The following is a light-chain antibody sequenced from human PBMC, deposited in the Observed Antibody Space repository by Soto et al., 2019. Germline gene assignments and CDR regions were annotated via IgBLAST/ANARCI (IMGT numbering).Light chain of an antibody. V-gene: IGLV4-69*01. CDR2: LNSDGRH. CDR1: CGHTNYA. CDR3: LTWGAGIWV. Sequence: QLVLTQSPSASASLGASVKLTCTLSCGHTNYAIAWHQLQPEKGPRYLMKLNSDGRHSKGDGIPDRFSGSSSGAERYLTISSLRSEDEADYYCLTWGAGIWVFGGGTKLTVL. J-gene: IGLJ3*02.